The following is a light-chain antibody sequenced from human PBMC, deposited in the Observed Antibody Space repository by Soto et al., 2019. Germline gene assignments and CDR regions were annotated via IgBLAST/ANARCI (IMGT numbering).Light chain of an antibody. Sequence: QSALTQPRSVSGSPGQSVTISCTGTSSDVGGYNYVSWYQQHPGKAPKVMIYDVSERPSGVPDRFSGSESGNTASLTISGLQDEDEADYYCCSYAGSPRYVFGTGTKLTVL. CDR3: CSYAGSPRYV. CDR2: DVS. CDR1: SSDVGGYNY. J-gene: IGLJ1*01. V-gene: IGLV2-11*01.